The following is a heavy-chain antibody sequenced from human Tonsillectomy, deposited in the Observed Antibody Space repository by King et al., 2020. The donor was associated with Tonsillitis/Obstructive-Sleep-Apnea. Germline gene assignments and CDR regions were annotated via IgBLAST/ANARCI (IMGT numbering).Heavy chain of an antibody. Sequence: VQLVESGGGLVQPGGSLRLSCAASGFTFSSYSMNWVRQAPGKGLEWVSYISRSSRAIYYADSVKGRFTISRDNAKNSLYLQMNSLRDEDTAVYYCARDRGMTPVTDGYNWFDPWGQGALVTVSS. V-gene: IGHV3-48*02. CDR2: ISRSSRAI. CDR1: GFTFSSYS. CDR3: ARDRGMTPVTDGYNWFDP. D-gene: IGHD4-11*01. J-gene: IGHJ5*02.